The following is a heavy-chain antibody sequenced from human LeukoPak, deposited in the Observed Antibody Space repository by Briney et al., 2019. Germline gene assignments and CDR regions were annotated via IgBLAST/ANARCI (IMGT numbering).Heavy chain of an antibody. D-gene: IGHD3/OR15-3a*01. CDR3: GRTLRTGYEDYYGMDV. Sequence: PGGSLRLSCAASGFTFSSYWMHWVRQAPGKGLVWVSRINSDGSTTSYADSVKGRFTISRDNAKNTLYLQMNSLRAEDTAVYYCGRTLRTGYEDYYGMDVWGQGTTVTVSS. CDR1: GFTFSSYW. V-gene: IGHV3-74*01. J-gene: IGHJ6*02. CDR2: INSDGSTT.